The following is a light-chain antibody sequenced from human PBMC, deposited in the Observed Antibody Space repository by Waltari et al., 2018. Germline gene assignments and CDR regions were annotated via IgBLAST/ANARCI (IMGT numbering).Light chain of an antibody. J-gene: IGKJ2*01. V-gene: IGKV4-1*01. CDR1: QSVLYSSNNKNY. Sequence: DIVMTQSPDSLAVSLGERATIHCKSSQSVLYSSNNKNYLAWYQQKPGQPPKLLISWASTRESGFPDRFSGSGSGTDFTLTISSLQDEDVAVYYCQEYYSTPLTFGQGTKLEIK. CDR2: WAS. CDR3: QEYYSTPLT.